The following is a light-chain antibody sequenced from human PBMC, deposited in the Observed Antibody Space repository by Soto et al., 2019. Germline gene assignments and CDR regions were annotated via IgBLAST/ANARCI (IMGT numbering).Light chain of an antibody. V-gene: IGLV7-46*01. CDR1: TGAVTSGHY. CDR2: DTS. J-gene: IGLJ2*01. CDR3: FLVYSGGVV. Sequence: QAVVTQEPSLTVSPGGTVTLTCGSSTGAVTSGHYPYWFQQKPGQAPRTLIYDTSNKHSWAPARFSGSLLGGKAALTLSGAQPEDEDEYYCFLVYSGGVVFGGGTKLTVL.